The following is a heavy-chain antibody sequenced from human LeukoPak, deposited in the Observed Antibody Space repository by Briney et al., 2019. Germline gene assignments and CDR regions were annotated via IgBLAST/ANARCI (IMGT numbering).Heavy chain of an antibody. D-gene: IGHD3-10*01. CDR2: ISYDGSNK. Sequence: GSLRLSCAASGFTFSSYAMHWVRQAPGKGLEWVAVISYDGSNKYYADSVKGRFTISRDNSKNTLYLQMNSLRAEDTAVYYCARVYYGSGSYIFDYWGQGTLVTVSS. CDR3: ARVYYGSGSYIFDY. V-gene: IGHV3-30-3*01. CDR1: GFTFSSYA. J-gene: IGHJ4*02.